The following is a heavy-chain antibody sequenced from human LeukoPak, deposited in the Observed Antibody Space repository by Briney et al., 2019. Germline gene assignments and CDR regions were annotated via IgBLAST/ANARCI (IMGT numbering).Heavy chain of an antibody. CDR3: ARSSSSRFSSPRRPYYFDY. Sequence: GGSLRLSCAASGFTFSNYAMSWVRQAPGKGLEWVSGIGGTGSYTYYADSVKGRFTFSRDNSKNTLYLQMNSLRVEDTAIYYCARSSSSRFSSPRRPYYFDYWGQGTLVTVSS. CDR1: GFTFSNYA. D-gene: IGHD6-13*01. CDR2: IGGTGSYT. J-gene: IGHJ4*02. V-gene: IGHV3-23*01.